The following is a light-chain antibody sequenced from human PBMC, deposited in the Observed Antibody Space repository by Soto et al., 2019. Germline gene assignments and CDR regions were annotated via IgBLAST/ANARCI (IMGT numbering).Light chain of an antibody. J-gene: IGKJ3*01. CDR1: QSVLYSSNNKNY. Sequence: DIVMTQSPDSLAVSLGERATINCKSSQSVLYSSNNKNYLAWYQQKPGQPPKLLIYWASTRESGVPDRFSCSGSGTDSTLSISSLQAEDVAVYYCQQYYSTPLTFGPGTKVDIK. CDR3: QQYYSTPLT. CDR2: WAS. V-gene: IGKV4-1*01.